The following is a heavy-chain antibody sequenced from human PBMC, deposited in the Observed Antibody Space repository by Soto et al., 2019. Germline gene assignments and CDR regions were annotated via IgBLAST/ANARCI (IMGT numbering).Heavy chain of an antibody. CDR3: ARDPDIVVVPAAMNGYGMDV. V-gene: IGHV4-31*03. Sequence: SETLSLTCTVSGGSISSGGYYWSWIRQHPGKGLEWIGYIYYSGSTYYNPSLKSRVTISVDTSKNQFSLKLSSVTAADTAVYYCARDPDIVVVPAAMNGYGMDVWGQGTTVTVSS. CDR1: GGSISSGGYY. CDR2: IYYSGST. J-gene: IGHJ6*02. D-gene: IGHD2-2*01.